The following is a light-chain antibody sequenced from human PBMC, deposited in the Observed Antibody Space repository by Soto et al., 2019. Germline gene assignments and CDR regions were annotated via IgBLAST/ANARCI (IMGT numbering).Light chain of an antibody. J-gene: IGLJ2*01. CDR2: DVS. V-gene: IGLV2-14*03. Sequence: QSALTQPASVSGSPGQSITISCTGTSSDIGAYNSVSWYQQHPGMAPQLMIYDVSYWPSGISSRFSGSKFGNTASLSISGLQAADEADYYCSSYTTHSVRVFGGGTQLTVL. CDR3: SSYTTHSVRV. CDR1: SSDIGAYNS.